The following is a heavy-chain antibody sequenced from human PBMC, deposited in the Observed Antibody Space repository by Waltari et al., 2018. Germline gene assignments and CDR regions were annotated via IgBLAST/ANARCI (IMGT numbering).Heavy chain of an antibody. Sequence: QLQLQESGPGLVKPSGTLSLTCSVSGDSVTSHYWWSWVRQPPERGLEWIGQVHGSGRTKYNPSRERRGTIAIDMSNNQFSLKVTSTTAADTAVYYCARDRGRGLYLDSWGQGTLVTVSP. V-gene: IGHV4-4*02. D-gene: IGHD2-15*01. CDR3: ARDRGRGLYLDS. CDR1: GDSVTSHYW. CDR2: VHGSGRT. J-gene: IGHJ4*02.